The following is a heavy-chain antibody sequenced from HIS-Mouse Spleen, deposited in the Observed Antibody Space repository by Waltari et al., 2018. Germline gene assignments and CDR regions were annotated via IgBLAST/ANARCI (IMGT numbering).Heavy chain of an antibody. CDR1: GFTFSNAW. CDR2: MKSKTDGGTT. Sequence: EVQLVESGGGLVKPGGSLRLSCAASGFTFSNAWMSWVRQAPGKGGKWVGRMKSKTDGGTTDYAAPVKGRFTISRDDSKNTLYLQMNSLKTEDTAVYYCTTDKIYWGQGTLVTVSS. CDR3: TTDKIY. J-gene: IGHJ4*02. V-gene: IGHV3-15*01.